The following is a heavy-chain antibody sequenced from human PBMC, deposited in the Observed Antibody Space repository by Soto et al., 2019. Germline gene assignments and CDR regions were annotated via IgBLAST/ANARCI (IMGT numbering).Heavy chain of an antibody. CDR3: ARVISVGVQADQ. J-gene: IGHJ4*02. CDR2: IYYTGST. D-gene: IGHD1-1*01. CDR1: GGSINSDDYY. V-gene: IGHV4-30-4*01. Sequence: QVQLQQSGPGLVKPSQTLSLTCTVSGGSINSDDYYLTWIRQPPGMGLEWIGYIYYTGSTYYNPSIKGRVTKSVDTSTYQFSLMLSSVNAADTAVHYCARVISVGVQADQWGRETRITVSS.